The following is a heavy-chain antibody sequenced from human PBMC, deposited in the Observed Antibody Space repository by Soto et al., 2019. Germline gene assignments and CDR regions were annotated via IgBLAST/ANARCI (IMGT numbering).Heavy chain of an antibody. V-gene: IGHV4-30-4*01. CDR1: GGSISSGDYY. Sequence: SETLSLTCTVSGGSISSGDYYWSWIRQPPGKGLEWIGYIYYSGSTYYNPSLKSRVTISVDTSKNQFSLKLSSVTAADTAVYYCAIYDSSGSRGFQHWGRGTLVTVSS. CDR2: IYYSGST. D-gene: IGHD3-22*01. J-gene: IGHJ1*01. CDR3: AIYDSSGSRGFQH.